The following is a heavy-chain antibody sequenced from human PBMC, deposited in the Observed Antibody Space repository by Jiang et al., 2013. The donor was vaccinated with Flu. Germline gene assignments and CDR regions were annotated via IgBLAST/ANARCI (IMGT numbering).Heavy chain of an antibody. J-gene: IGHJ3*02. CDR2: IYYSGST. CDR1: GGSISSGGYY. V-gene: IGHV4-31*03. Sequence: VKPSQTLSLTCTVSGGSISSGGYYWSWIRQHPGKGLEWIGYIYYSGSTYYNPSLKSRVTISVDTSKNQFSLKLSSVTAADTAVYYCAVWGSLDSSGYFISGAFDIWGQGTMVTVSS. CDR3: AVWGSLDSSGYFISGAFDI. D-gene: IGHD3-22*01.